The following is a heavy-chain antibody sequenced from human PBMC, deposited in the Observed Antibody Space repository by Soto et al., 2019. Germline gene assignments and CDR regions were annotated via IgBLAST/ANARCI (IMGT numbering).Heavy chain of an antibody. CDR1: GGSISSSSYY. V-gene: IGHV3-48*04. J-gene: IGHJ4*02. Sequence: PSETLSLTCTVSGGSISSSSYYWGWVRQAPGKGVEGVSYISSSSSTIYYADSVKGRFTISRDNAKNSLFLQLNSLRAEDTALYFCVRSGDYRSGSYWYFFDYWGQGALVTVSS. CDR2: ISSSSSTI. CDR3: VRSGDYRSGSYWYFFDY. D-gene: IGHD3-10*01.